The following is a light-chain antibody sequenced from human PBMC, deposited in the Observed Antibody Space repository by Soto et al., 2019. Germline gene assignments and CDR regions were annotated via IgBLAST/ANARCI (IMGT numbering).Light chain of an antibody. J-gene: IGKJ1*01. CDR1: QSVSSN. CDR3: QEYNNWPRT. CDR2: GAS. V-gene: IGKV3-15*01. Sequence: EIVMTQSQVTLSVSPGERATLSCRASQSVSSNLAWYQQKPGQAPRLLIFGASTRATGIQAKFSGSGSGTEFTLNISSLQSEAFAVYYCQEYNNWPRTFGQGTKVEIK.